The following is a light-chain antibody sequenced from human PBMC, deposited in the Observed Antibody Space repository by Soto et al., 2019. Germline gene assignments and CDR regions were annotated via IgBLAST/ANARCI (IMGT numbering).Light chain of an antibody. CDR3: SSYTSSSTLV. V-gene: IGLV2-14*01. J-gene: IGLJ1*01. CDR2: EVT. CDR1: SSDIGGYNY. Sequence: QSVLTQPASVSGSPGQSITISCTGTSSDIGGYNYVSWCQQHPGKAPKVMIYEVTNRPSGVSNRFSGPKSGNTASLTISGLQAEDEADYYCSSYTSSSTLVFGSGTKVTVL.